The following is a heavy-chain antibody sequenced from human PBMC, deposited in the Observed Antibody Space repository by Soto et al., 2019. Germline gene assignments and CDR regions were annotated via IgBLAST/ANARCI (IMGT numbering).Heavy chain of an antibody. D-gene: IGHD6-13*01. J-gene: IGHJ6*02. Sequence: GGSLKIFCKGSLYSFTRYWIGWGGPIPRKGLECMGIIYPGDSDTRYSPSFQGQVTISADKSISTAYLQWSSLKASDTAMYYCARTAAAGKYYYGMDVWGQGTTVTVSS. CDR1: LYSFTRYW. CDR3: ARTAAAGKYYYGMDV. V-gene: IGHV5-51*01. CDR2: IYPGDSDT.